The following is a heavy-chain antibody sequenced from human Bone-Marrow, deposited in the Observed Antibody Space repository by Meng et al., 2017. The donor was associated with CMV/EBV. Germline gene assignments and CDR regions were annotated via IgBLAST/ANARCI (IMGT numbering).Heavy chain of an antibody. CDR3: ARGIAVAGAGYYYGMDV. V-gene: IGHV3-11*01. CDR2: ISSSSNTI. CDR1: GFSLSDYY. Sequence: GESLKISCAASGFSLSDYYVSWIRQAPGKGLEWVSYISSSSNTIYYADSVKGRFTISRDNAKNSLYLQMNSLRGEDTAVYYCARGIAVAGAGYYYGMDVWGQGTTVTVSS. J-gene: IGHJ6*02. D-gene: IGHD6-19*01.